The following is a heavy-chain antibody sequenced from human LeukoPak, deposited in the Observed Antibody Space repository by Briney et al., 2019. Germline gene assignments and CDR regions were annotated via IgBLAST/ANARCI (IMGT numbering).Heavy chain of an antibody. V-gene: IGHV5-51*01. Sequence: GESLKISCKGSGYRFTSYWIGWVRQMPGKGLEWMGIIYPGDSDTRYSPSFQGQVTISADKSISTAYLQWSSLKASDTAMYYCARASSSWQTYYYYYMDVWGKGTTVTVSS. J-gene: IGHJ6*03. CDR3: ARASSSWQTYYYYYMDV. CDR2: IYPGDSDT. D-gene: IGHD6-13*01. CDR1: GYRFTSYW.